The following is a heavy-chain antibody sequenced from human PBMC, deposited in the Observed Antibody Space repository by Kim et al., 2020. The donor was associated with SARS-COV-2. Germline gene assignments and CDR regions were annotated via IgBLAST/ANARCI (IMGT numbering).Heavy chain of an antibody. J-gene: IGHJ6*02. CDR3: ARQVDGRSSSWYNYYYGMDV. V-gene: IGHV5-51*01. CDR2: IYPGDSDT. Sequence: GESLKISCKGSGYSFTSYWIGWVRQMPGKGLEWMGIIYPGDSDTRYSPSFQGQVTISADKSISTAYLQWSSLKASDTAMYYCARQVDGRSSSWYNYYYGMDVWGQGTTVTVSS. D-gene: IGHD6-13*01. CDR1: GYSFTSYW.